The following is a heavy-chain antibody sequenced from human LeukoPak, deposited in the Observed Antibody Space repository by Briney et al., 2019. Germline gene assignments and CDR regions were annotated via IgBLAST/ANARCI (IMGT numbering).Heavy chain of an antibody. D-gene: IGHD5-12*01. J-gene: IGHJ4*02. Sequence: ASVKVSCKASGYTFTSYGISWVRQATGQGLEWMGWMNPNSGSTGYAQKFQGRVTITRNTSISTAYMELSSLRSEDTAVYYCARGRLRERRLTDYWGQGTLVTVSS. CDR2: MNPNSGST. V-gene: IGHV1-8*03. CDR3: ARGRLRERRLTDY. CDR1: GYTFTSYG.